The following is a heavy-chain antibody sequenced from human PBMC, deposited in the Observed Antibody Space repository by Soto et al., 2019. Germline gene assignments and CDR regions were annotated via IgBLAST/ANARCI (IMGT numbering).Heavy chain of an antibody. D-gene: IGHD3-3*01. CDR1: GYTFTSYG. Sequence: ASVKVSCKASGYTFTSYGIGWVRQAPGQGLEWMGWISAYNGNTNYAQKLQGRVTMTTDTSTSTAYMELRSLRSDDTAVYYCARPAFGFWSGSGYYYYGMDVWGQGTTVTVSS. J-gene: IGHJ6*02. V-gene: IGHV1-18*04. CDR2: ISAYNGNT. CDR3: ARPAFGFWSGSGYYYYGMDV.